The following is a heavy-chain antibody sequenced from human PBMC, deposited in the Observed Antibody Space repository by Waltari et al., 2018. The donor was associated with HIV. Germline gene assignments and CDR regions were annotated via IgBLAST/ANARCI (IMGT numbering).Heavy chain of an antibody. J-gene: IGHJ4*02. CDR3: ARTFRGKGFDY. D-gene: IGHD3-16*01. CDR2: IYYSGST. Sequence: QVQLQESGPGLVKPSETLSLSCTVSNGSISSYYWSWIRQPPGKGLEWIGYIYYSGSTSYNPSLRSRVTISVDTSKNQCSLNLSSVTAADTAVYYCARTFRGKGFDYWGQGTLVSVSS. CDR1: NGSISSYY. V-gene: IGHV4-59*01.